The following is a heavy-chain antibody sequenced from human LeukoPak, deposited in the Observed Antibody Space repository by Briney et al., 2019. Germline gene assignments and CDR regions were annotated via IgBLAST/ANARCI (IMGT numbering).Heavy chain of an antibody. CDR3: ARTRFQYYYGSGTLDY. V-gene: IGHV4-4*02. J-gene: IGHJ4*02. CDR2: IYHSGST. CDR1: GGSISSSNW. Sequence: SETLSLTCAVSGGSISSSNWWSWVRQPPGKGLEWIGEIYHSGSTNYNPSLKSRVTISVDKSKNQFSLKLSSVTAADTAVYYCARTRFQYYYGSGTLDYWGQGTLVTVSS. D-gene: IGHD3-10*01.